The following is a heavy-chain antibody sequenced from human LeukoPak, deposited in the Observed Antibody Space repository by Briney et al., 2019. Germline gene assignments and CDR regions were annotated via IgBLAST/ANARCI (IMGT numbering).Heavy chain of an antibody. CDR1: GGSTRSGSHY. Sequence: SETLSLTCTVSGGSTRSGSHYWSWIRQPAGKGLEWIGRIYSSGNTNYNPSLKSRVTISLDTSKNQFSLNLSSVTAADTAVYYCAGEVGGSWFDPWGLGTLVTVSS. D-gene: IGHD1-26*01. J-gene: IGHJ5*02. CDR2: IYSSGNT. CDR3: AGEVGGSWFDP. V-gene: IGHV4-61*02.